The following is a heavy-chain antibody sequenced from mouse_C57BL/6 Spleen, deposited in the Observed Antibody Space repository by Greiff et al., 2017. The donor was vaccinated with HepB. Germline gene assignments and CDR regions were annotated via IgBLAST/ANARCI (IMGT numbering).Heavy chain of an antibody. J-gene: IGHJ4*01. CDR2: IYPGSGST. D-gene: IGHD2-3*01. V-gene: IGHV1-55*01. CDR3: ARFPLYDAMDY. Sequence: QVQLQQSGAELVKPGASVKMSCKASGYTFTSYWITWVKQRPGQGLEWIGDIYPGSGSTNYNEKFKSKATLTVDTSSSTAYMQLSSLTSEDSAVYYCARFPLYDAMDYWGQGTSVTVSS. CDR1: GYTFTSYW.